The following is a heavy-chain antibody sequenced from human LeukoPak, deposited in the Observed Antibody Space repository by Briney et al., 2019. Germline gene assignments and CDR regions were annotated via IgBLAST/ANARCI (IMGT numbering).Heavy chain of an antibody. CDR3: TRDTDGSLDY. D-gene: IGHD1-26*01. CDR2: IKQDGSTK. J-gene: IGHJ4*02. Sequence: GGSLRLSCAASGFTVSNSWMAWVRQAPGKGLEWVANIKQDGSTKHYADSLKGRFTISRDNPKNSLYLQMNNLRVDDTAVYYCTRDTDGSLDYWGQGILVTVAS. V-gene: IGHV3-7*01. CDR1: GFTVSNSW.